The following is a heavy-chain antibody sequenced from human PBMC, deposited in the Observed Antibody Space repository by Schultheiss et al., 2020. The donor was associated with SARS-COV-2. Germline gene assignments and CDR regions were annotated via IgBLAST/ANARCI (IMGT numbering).Heavy chain of an antibody. V-gene: IGHV3-48*04. D-gene: IGHD3-22*01. CDR1: GFTFSSYG. CDR3: ARDDYYDSSGYEN. J-gene: IGHJ4*02. CDR2: ISSSGRTI. Sequence: GESLKISCAASGFTFSSYGMHWVRQAPGKGLEWVSSISSSGRTIYYADSVKGRFTSSRDNAKNSLYLQMNSLRAEDTAVYYCARDDYYDSSGYENWGQGTLVTVSS.